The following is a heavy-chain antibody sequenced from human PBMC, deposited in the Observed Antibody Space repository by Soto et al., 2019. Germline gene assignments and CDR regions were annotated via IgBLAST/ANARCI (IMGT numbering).Heavy chain of an antibody. CDR3: AKDQERYSYGYSNYYGMDV. D-gene: IGHD5-18*01. CDR1: GFTFSSCA. Sequence: VSLRLSCPASGFTFSSCAMSWVRPAPGKGLVCVSAIRGSGGSTYYSDSVKCRLTISRDNSKSPLYLQMKSLSAEDRAVYSCAKDQERYSYGYSNYYGMDVWGQGTTVTVS. J-gene: IGHJ6*02. V-gene: IGHV3-23*01. CDR2: IRGSGGST.